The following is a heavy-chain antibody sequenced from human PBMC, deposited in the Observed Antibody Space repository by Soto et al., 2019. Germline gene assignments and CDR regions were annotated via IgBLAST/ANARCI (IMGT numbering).Heavy chain of an antibody. CDR1: GGSISSYY. CDR2: IYTSGST. J-gene: IGHJ5*02. D-gene: IGHD1-1*01. V-gene: IGHV4-4*07. Sequence: PETLSLTCTVSGGSISSYYWSWIRQPAGKGLEWIGRIYTSGSTNYNPSLKSRVTMSVDTSKNQFSLKLSSVTAADTAVYSCAREGTRWLQIRGGRYDPWGQGTLVTVSS. CDR3: AREGTRWLQIRGGRYDP.